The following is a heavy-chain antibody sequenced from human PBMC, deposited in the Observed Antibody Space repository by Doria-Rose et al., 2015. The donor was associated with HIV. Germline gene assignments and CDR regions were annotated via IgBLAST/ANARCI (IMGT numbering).Heavy chain of an antibody. Sequence: SGPVLVKPTETLTLTCTVFGVSLSSPGMGVSWIRQPPGKALEWLANIFSDDERSYKTSLKSRLTISRSTSKSQVVLTMTDMDPVDTATYYCARIKSSRWYHKYYFDFWGQRTLVIVSA. CDR1: GVSLSSPGMG. CDR3: ARIKSSRWYHKYYFDF. J-gene: IGHJ4*02. V-gene: IGHV2-26*01. CDR2: IFSDDER. D-gene: IGHD6-13*01.